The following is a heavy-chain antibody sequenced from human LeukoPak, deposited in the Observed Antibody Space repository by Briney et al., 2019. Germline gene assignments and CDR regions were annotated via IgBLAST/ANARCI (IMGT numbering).Heavy chain of an antibody. J-gene: IGHJ5*02. CDR3: ARVEQPMGNLGVS. CDR2: IYTSGST. D-gene: IGHD1-7*01. CDR1: GGSISSGSYY. V-gene: IGHV4-61*02. Sequence: SQTLSLTCTVSGGSISSGSYYWRWLRQPAGKGREWIGRIYTSGSTNYNPSLKSRVTISVDTSKNQFSLKLSSVTAADTAVYYCARVEQPMGNLGVSWGQGTLVTVSS.